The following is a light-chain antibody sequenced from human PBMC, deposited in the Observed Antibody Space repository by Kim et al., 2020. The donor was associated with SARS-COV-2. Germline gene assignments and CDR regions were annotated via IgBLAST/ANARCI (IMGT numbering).Light chain of an antibody. CDR1: QSVSIN. CDR2: AAS. J-gene: IGKJ1*01. Sequence: VSPGERVTLSCRASQSVSINLAWYQQKPGQAPRLLISAASSRATGIPARFSGSGSGTEFTLTISSLQSEDFAVYCCQQYNTWPRTFGQGTKVDIK. V-gene: IGKV3-15*01. CDR3: QQYNTWPRT.